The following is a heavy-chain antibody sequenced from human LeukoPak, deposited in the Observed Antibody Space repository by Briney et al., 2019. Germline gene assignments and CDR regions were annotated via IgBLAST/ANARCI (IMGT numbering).Heavy chain of an antibody. Sequence: GASVKVSCKVSGDTLTELSMHWVRQGPGKGVEWVGGFYPEDVETIYAQKFQGRVTMTEDTSTDTAYMELSSLRVEDTAVYYCATDFSGSYYSFDYWGQGTLVTVSS. CDR2: FYPEDVET. D-gene: IGHD1-26*01. CDR1: GDTLTELS. V-gene: IGHV1-24*01. CDR3: ATDFSGSYYSFDY. J-gene: IGHJ4*02.